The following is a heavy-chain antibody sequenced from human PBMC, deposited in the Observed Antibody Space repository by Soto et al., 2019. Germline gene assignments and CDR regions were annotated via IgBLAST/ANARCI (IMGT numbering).Heavy chain of an antibody. V-gene: IGHV3-23*01. Sequence: EVQLLESGGDLVQPGGSLRVSCAASGFMFSSHGMSWVRQAPGKGLEWVSSISSGGGLTYYADSVKGRFTVSRDNLKNTLSLQMDSLRAEDTATYYCAKIGQIGNWFFDYCGQGTLVTVSS. CDR2: ISSGGGLT. D-gene: IGHD1-1*01. CDR3: AKIGQIGNWFFDY. J-gene: IGHJ4*02. CDR1: GFMFSSHG.